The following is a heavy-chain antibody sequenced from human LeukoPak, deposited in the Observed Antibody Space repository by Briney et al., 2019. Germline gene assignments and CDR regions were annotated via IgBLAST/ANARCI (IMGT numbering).Heavy chain of an antibody. D-gene: IGHD2-8*02. CDR3: ARGKTTGGWFDP. V-gene: IGHV4-34*01. J-gene: IGHJ5*02. CDR2: INHSGST. Sequence: SETLSLTCAVYGGSFSGYYWSWIRQPPGKGLEWIGEINHSGSTNYNPSLQSRVTISLDTSKNQFSLNLSSVTAADTAVYYCARGKTTGGWFDPWGQGTLVIVSS. CDR1: GGSFSGYY.